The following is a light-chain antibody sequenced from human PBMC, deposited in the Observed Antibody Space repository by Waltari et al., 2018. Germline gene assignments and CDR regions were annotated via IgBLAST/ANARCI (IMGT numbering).Light chain of an antibody. V-gene: IGLV2-23*02. CDR2: EAS. Sequence: QSALTPPASVSGSAGQSIPIPCTGTSSDVGTYNLVSWYQQHPGKAPKLMIYEASKRPSGVSHRFSGSKTGNTASLTISGLQAEDEADYFCCSYAGGHTLVFGGGTKLTVL. J-gene: IGLJ3*02. CDR3: CSYAGGHTLV. CDR1: SSDVGTYNL.